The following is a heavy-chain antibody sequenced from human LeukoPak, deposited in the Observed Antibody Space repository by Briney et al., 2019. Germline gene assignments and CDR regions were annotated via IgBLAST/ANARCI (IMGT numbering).Heavy chain of an antibody. CDR1: GFTSSNYW. D-gene: IGHD1-26*01. V-gene: IGHV3-7*01. CDR3: ARDSGSYYYFDY. Sequence: GGSLRLSCAASGFTSSNYWMTWVRQAPGKGLEWVANIRQDGYEKFYVDSVKGRFTISRDNAKNSLYLQMNSLRAEDTAVYYCARDSGSYYYFDYWGQGTLVTVSS. CDR2: IRQDGYEK. J-gene: IGHJ4*02.